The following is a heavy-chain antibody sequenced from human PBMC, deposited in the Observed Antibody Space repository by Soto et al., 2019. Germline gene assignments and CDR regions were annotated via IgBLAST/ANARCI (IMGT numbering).Heavy chain of an antibody. D-gene: IGHD6-13*01. Sequence: QVQLQESGPGLVKPSQTLSLTCTVSGGSISSGGYYWRWIRQHPGKGLEWIGYIYYSGSTYYNPSLKSRVTISVDTSKNQFSLKLSSVTAADTAVYYCPRDPVRAADYYYYYGMDVWGQGTTVTVSS. CDR3: PRDPVRAADYYYYYGMDV. J-gene: IGHJ6*02. CDR1: GGSISSGGYY. CDR2: IYYSGST. V-gene: IGHV4-31*03.